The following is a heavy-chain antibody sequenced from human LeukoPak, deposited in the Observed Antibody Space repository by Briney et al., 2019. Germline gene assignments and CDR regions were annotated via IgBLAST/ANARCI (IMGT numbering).Heavy chain of an antibody. J-gene: IGHJ5*02. CDR2: IWYDASNK. CDR3: VRGVGVSRFNYFDP. CDR1: GYTFSSFG. V-gene: IGHV3-33*01. Sequence: GGSLRLSCAASGYTFSSFGMHWVRQAPGKGLEWVAVIWYDASNKYYADSVKGRFTISRDNSKNTLFLQMNSLRDDDTAVYYCVRGVGVSRFNYFDPWGQGTLVIVSS. D-gene: IGHD6-13*01.